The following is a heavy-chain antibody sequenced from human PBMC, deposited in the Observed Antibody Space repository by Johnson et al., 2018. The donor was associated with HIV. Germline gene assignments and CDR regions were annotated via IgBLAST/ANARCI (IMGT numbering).Heavy chain of an antibody. V-gene: IGHV3-30-3*01. J-gene: IGHJ3*02. Sequence: HVQLVESGGGVVQPGRSLRLSCAASGFTFRSHAMHWVRQAPGKGLEWVAVISYDGNNKFQADSVKGRFTISRDNSKNTLYLQMDSLRAEDTALYYCAKGLGTGDGFDIWGQGTLVTVSS. CDR3: AKGLGTGDGFDI. CDR2: ISYDGNNK. CDR1: GFTFRSHA. D-gene: IGHD1-1*01.